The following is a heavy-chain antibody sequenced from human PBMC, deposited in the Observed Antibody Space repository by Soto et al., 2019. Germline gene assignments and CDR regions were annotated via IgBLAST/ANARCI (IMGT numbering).Heavy chain of an antibody. J-gene: IGHJ4*02. CDR2: ISAYNGNT. CDR1: GYTFTSYG. D-gene: IGHD6-6*01. V-gene: IGHV1-18*01. Sequence: QVQLVQSGAEVKKPGASVKVSCKASGYTFTSYGISWVRQAPGQGLEWMGWISAYNGNTNYARKFQVRVTMTTDTATSTAYMELRSLRSDDASVYSCTRTPPLEPVHFGYWGQGTLVTVSS. CDR3: TRTPPLEPVHFGY.